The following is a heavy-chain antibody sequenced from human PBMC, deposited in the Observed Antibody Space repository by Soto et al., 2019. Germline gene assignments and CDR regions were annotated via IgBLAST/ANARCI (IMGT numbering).Heavy chain of an antibody. CDR3: ARDPPYYDYVWGSYRYPL. CDR1: GGSISSGGYY. Sequence: QVQLQESGPGLVKPSQTLSLTCTVSGGSISSGGYYWSWIRQHPGKGLGGIGYIYYSGSTYYNPSLKSRDTISVDTSKNLFSLKLRSVTAADTAVYYCARDPPYYDYVWGSYRYPLWGHGTLVTVSS. CDR2: IYYSGST. D-gene: IGHD3-16*02. V-gene: IGHV4-31*03. J-gene: IGHJ4*01.